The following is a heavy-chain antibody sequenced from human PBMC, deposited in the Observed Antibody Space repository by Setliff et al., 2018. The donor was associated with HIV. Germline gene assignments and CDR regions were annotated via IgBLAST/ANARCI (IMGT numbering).Heavy chain of an antibody. J-gene: IGHJ5*02. CDR2: ISAYNGNT. Sequence: ASVKVSCKASGYTFTSYGISWVRQAPGQGLEWMGWISAYNGNTNYAQKLQGRVTMTTDTSTSTAYMDLSSLRSEDTAIYYCARDIPGPAISSGSMKNSFDPWGKGTLVTVSS. V-gene: IGHV1-18*01. D-gene: IGHD3-22*01. CDR3: ARDIPGPAISSGSMKNSFDP. CDR1: GYTFTSYG.